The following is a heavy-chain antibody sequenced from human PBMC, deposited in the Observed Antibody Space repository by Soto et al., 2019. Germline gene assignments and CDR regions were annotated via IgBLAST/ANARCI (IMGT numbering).Heavy chain of an antibody. CDR1: GYTFSDYY. CDR2: INPNSGGT. J-gene: IGHJ4*02. D-gene: IGHD1-1*01. V-gene: IGHV1-2*02. CDR3: AREPATAKPEGVDF. Sequence: SVKVSCKASGYTFSDYYIHWVRQAPGQGLEWMGWINPNSGGTKYAPKFQGGVTMTRDASITTAYMELSRLRSGDTAVYYCAREPATAKPEGVDFWGQGTLVTVSS.